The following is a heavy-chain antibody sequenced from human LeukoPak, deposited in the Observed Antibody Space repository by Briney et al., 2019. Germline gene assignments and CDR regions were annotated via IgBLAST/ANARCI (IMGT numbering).Heavy chain of an antibody. Sequence: GGSLRLSCVASGVTLSNYAMSWARQAPGKGLEWVAVISYDGSNKYYADSVKGRFTISRDNSKNTLYLQMNSLRAEDTAVYYCARDPGVRGNYYYYYGMDVWGQGTTVTVSS. CDR2: ISYDGSNK. CDR3: ARDPGVRGNYYYYYGMDV. J-gene: IGHJ6*02. CDR1: GVTLSNYA. D-gene: IGHD3-10*01. V-gene: IGHV3-30*04.